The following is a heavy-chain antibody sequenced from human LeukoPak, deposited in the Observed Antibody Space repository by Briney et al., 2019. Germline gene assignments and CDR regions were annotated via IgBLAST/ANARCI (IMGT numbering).Heavy chain of an antibody. CDR3: ASYPRYISSPPFDY. V-gene: IGHV1-2*02. J-gene: IGHJ4*02. D-gene: IGHD5-12*01. CDR2: INPNTGDT. Sequence: ASVKVSCKASGYTFTGHYMHWVRQAPGQGLEWMGWINPNTGDTKYAEKFQGRVTMTRDTTISTAYMELSRLTSDDAAVYYCASYPRYISSPPFDYWGQGTLVTVSS. CDR1: GYTFTGHY.